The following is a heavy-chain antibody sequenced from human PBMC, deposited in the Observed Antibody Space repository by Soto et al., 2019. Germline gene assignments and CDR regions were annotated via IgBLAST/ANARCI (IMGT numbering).Heavy chain of an antibody. CDR3: ARLQASITSLEINYDYYYGMDV. V-gene: IGHV1-69*01. CDR2: VIPISGTA. CDR1: GGTFSSYA. J-gene: IGHJ6*02. D-gene: IGHD2-2*01. Sequence: QVPLVQSGAEVKKPGSSVKVSCKASGGTFSSYAITWVRQAPGQGLEWMGGVIPISGTANYAQKVQGRVTINTNESTSTQDMEISSLRSEQTAVPYCARLQASITSLEINYDYYYGMDVWGQGNTVTVPS.